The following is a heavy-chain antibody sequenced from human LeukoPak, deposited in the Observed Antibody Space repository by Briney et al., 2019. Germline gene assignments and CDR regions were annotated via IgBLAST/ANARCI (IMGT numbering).Heavy chain of an antibody. Sequence: GGSLRLSCAASGFTFSSYAMSWVRQAPGKGLEWVSAISGSGGSTYYADSVKGRFTISRDNANNSLYLQMNSLRDEDTAMYYCARDPGGGFSAFDLWGQGTMVTVSS. J-gene: IGHJ3*01. CDR3: ARDPGGGFSAFDL. CDR2: ISGSGGST. V-gene: IGHV3-23*01. D-gene: IGHD4-23*01. CDR1: GFTFSSYA.